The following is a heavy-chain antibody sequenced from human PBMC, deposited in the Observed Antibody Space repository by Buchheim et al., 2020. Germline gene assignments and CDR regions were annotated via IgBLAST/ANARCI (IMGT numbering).Heavy chain of an antibody. Sequence: EVQLVESGGGLVQPGGSLRLSCAASGFTFSDFWMNWVRQAPGKGLEWVASINQRGTEKYYVDSVKGRFTVSRDNGKNSLYLQMNNLRAEDTAVYYWARDGVAEGLYFDYWGQGTL. D-gene: IGHD2-15*01. J-gene: IGHJ4*02. V-gene: IGHV3-7*01. CDR1: GFTFSDFW. CDR3: ARDGVAEGLYFDY. CDR2: INQRGTEK.